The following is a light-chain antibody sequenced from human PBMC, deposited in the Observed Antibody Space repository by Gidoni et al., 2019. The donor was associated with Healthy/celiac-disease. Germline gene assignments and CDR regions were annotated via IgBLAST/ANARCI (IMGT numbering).Light chain of an antibody. J-gene: IGKJ2*01. V-gene: IGKV1-39*01. CDR3: QQSYSRDYT. CDR2: AAS. Sequence: DLQMTQSPSSLSASVGDRVTNTCRASQSISTYLNWHQQKPGRAPKLLSYAASSLQSGVPSRFSGSGSGTDFSLTISSLQPEDFATYYCQQSYSRDYTFGQGTKLEIK. CDR1: QSISTY.